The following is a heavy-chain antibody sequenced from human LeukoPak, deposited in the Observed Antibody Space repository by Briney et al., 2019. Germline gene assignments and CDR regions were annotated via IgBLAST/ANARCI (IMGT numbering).Heavy chain of an antibody. V-gene: IGHV3-48*02. CDR3: ARASYYYDSSGYYQFDY. CDR2: ISSSSSTI. Sequence: GGSLRLSCAASGFTFSSYSMNGVRQAPGKGLEWVSYISSSSSTIYYADSVKGRFTLSRDNAKNSLYLQMNSLRDEDTAVYYCARASYYYDSSGYYQFDYWGQGTLVTVSS. CDR1: GFTFSSYS. J-gene: IGHJ4*02. D-gene: IGHD3-22*01.